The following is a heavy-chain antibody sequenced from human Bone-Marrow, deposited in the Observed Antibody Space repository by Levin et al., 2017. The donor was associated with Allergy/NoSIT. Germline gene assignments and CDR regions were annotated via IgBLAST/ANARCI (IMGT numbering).Heavy chain of an antibody. J-gene: IGHJ2*01. Sequence: PGGSLRLSCAASGFTFSSYDMHWVRQATGKGLEWVSAIGTAGDTYYPGSVKGRFTISRENAKNSLYLQMNSLRAGDTAVYYCARVDYYDSSGDWYFDLWGRGTLVTVSS. CDR2: IGTAGDT. CDR3: ARVDYYDSSGDWYFDL. D-gene: IGHD3-22*01. V-gene: IGHV3-13*01. CDR1: GFTFSSYD.